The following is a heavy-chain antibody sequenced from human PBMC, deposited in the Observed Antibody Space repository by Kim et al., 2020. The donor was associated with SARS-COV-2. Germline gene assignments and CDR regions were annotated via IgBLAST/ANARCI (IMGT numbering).Heavy chain of an antibody. J-gene: IGHJ4*02. D-gene: IGHD5-18*01. V-gene: IGHV3-23*01. Sequence: GGRPYNADTLTGRFTNSRDNSKNTLYLQMNSLRVEDTAVYYCAKLYGYAYWGQGTLVTVSS. CDR2: GGRP. CDR3: AKLYGYAY.